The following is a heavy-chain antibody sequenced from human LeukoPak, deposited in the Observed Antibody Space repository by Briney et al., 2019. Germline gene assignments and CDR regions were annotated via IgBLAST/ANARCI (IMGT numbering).Heavy chain of an antibody. CDR2: IKSKIDGGTV. J-gene: IGHJ4*02. Sequence: GGSLRLSCAASGFTFSNAWMSWVRQAPGKGLEWVGRIKSKIDGGTVGYAAPVKGRFIVSRDDSEDTLYLEMNSLKTEDTAVYYCTSGTGYTDHDYWGQGTLVTVSS. CDR3: TSGTGYTDHDY. V-gene: IGHV3-15*01. D-gene: IGHD5-12*01. CDR1: GFTFSNAW.